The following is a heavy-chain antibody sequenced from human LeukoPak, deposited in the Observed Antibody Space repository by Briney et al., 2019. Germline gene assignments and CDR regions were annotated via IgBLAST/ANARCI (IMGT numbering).Heavy chain of an antibody. CDR2: IIPILGIA. CDR1: GGTFSSYA. D-gene: IGHD2-8*02. V-gene: IGHV1-69*04. J-gene: IGHJ5*02. Sequence: GASVKVSCKASGGTFSSYAISWVRQAPGQGLEWMGRIIPILGIANYAQKFQGRVTITADKSTSTAYMGLSSLRSEDTAVYYCAREISELVDWFDPWGQGTLVTVSS. CDR3: AREISELVDWFDP.